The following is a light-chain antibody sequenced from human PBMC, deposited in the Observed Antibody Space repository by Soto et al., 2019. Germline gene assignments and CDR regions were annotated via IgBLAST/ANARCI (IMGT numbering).Light chain of an antibody. CDR3: QQYDSFHMYT. Sequence: DIQMTQSPSSLSASVGDRVTITCQASQDIADYLNWYQLKPGKAPKLLIYDASNLEAGVPSRFTGAGSGTDFSVTSSNRQPEDVATYLCQQYDSFHMYTVGQGTKVEI. CDR1: QDIADY. V-gene: IGKV1-33*01. CDR2: DAS. J-gene: IGKJ2*01.